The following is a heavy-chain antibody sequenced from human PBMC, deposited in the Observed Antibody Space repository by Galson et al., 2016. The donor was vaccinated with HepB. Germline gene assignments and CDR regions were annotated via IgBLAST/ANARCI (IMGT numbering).Heavy chain of an antibody. D-gene: IGHD2-21*01. CDR3: ARDVVVIAISYYYYGMDV. J-gene: IGHJ6*02. V-gene: IGHV1-18*01. CDR2: ISAYNGNT. Sequence: SVKVSCKASGYTFTSYGISWVRQAPGQGLEWMGWISAYNGNTNYAQKLQGRVTMTTDTSTSTAYMELRSLRSDDTAVYYCARDVVVIAISYYYYGMDVGGPGTTVTVSS. CDR1: GYTFTSYG.